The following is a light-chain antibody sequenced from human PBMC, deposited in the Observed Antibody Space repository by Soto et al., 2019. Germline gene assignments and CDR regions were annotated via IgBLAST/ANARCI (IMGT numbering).Light chain of an antibody. J-gene: IGLJ3*02. CDR2: STN. CDR1: SGSVSTSYN. V-gene: IGLV8-61*01. Sequence: QTVVTQEPSFSVSPGGTVTLTCSLSSGSVSTSYNPSWYQQTPGQAPRTLIYSTNTRSSGVPDRFSGSILGNKAALTITGAQADDESDYYCVLYMGRGIWVFGGGTKLTVL. CDR3: VLYMGRGIWV.